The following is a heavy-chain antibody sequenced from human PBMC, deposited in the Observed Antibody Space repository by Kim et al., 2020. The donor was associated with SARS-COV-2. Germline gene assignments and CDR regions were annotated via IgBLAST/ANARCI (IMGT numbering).Heavy chain of an antibody. CDR3: ARDEWATGCPDY. Sequence: YADSVKGRFSISRDNSKSTLYLQMNILRAEDTAVYYCARDEWATGCPDYWGQGTLVTVSS. J-gene: IGHJ4*02. V-gene: IGHV3-33*01. D-gene: IGHD1-26*01.